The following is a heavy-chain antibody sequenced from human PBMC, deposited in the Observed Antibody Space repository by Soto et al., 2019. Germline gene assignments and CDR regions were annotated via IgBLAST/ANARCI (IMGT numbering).Heavy chain of an antibody. Sequence: QVQLQESGPGLVKPSQTLSLTCTVSGGSISSGGYYWSWIRKHPGKGLEWIGYIYYSGSTYYNPYLKRRVTISVDTSKNQFSLKLSSVTAADTAVYYCARLPGYYYGMDVWGQGTTVTVSS. CDR3: ARLPGYYYGMDV. V-gene: IGHV4-31*03. D-gene: IGHD7-27*01. J-gene: IGHJ6*02. CDR1: GGSISSGGYY. CDR2: IYYSGST.